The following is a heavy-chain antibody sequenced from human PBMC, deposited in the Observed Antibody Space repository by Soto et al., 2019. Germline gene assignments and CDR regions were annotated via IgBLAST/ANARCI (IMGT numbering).Heavy chain of an antibody. V-gene: IGHV4-39*01. D-gene: IGHD2-15*01. CDR3: EDGIRGLCTVSAFLLNRSSDL. Sequence: QPPGKGLEWIGSFYYSGSTYYNPSLKSRVTISVDTSKNQFSLKRSSVTAADTFFFQAEDGIRGLCTVSAFLLNRSSDL. CDR2: FYYSGST. J-gene: IGHJ2*01.